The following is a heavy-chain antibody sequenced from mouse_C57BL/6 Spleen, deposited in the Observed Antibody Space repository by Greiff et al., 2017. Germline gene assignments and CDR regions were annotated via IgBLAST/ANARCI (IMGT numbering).Heavy chain of an antibody. J-gene: IGHJ2*01. CDR1: GFTFSSYT. CDR2: ISGGGGNT. V-gene: IGHV5-9*01. D-gene: IGHD3-2*02. CDR3: ARHDSSGYNFDY. Sequence: EVNLVESGGGLVKPGGSLKLSCAASGFTFSSYTMSWVRQTPEKRLEWVATISGGGGNTYYPDSVKGRFTISRDNAKNTLYLQMSSLRSEDTALYYCARHDSSGYNFDYWGQGTTLTVSS.